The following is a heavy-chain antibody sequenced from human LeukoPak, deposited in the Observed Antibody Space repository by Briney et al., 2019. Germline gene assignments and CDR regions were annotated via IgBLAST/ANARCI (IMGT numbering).Heavy chain of an antibody. D-gene: IGHD6-13*01. J-gene: IGHJ4*02. CDR1: GYTFTSYY. CDR3: ARGTVTKASSWSNLFDY. CDR2: INAGNGDT. Sequence: ASVKVSCKASGYTFTSYYMHWVRQAPGQRLEWMGWINAGNGDTKYSQNFQGRVTITRDTSATTSYMELSFLRSEDTAVYYCARGTVTKASSWSNLFDYWGQGTLVTVSS. V-gene: IGHV1-3*01.